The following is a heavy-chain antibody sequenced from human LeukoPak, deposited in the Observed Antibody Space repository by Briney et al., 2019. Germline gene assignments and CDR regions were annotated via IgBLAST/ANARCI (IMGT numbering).Heavy chain of an antibody. CDR3: ARHTYYYDSSGYLGY. V-gene: IGHV4-59*08. D-gene: IGHD3-22*01. J-gene: IGHJ4*02. Sequence: SETLSLTCGVSGGAITNYYWNWIRQAPGKGLEWIGYIYYSGSTNYNPSLKSRVTISVDTSKNQFSLKLSSVTAADTAVYYCARHTYYYDSSGYLGYWGQGTLVTVSS. CDR1: GGAITNYY. CDR2: IYYSGST.